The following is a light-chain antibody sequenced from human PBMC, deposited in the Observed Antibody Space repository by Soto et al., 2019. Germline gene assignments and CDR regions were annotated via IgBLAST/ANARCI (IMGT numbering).Light chain of an antibody. CDR1: SGHSNYA. CDR3: QTWDTGISVV. V-gene: IGLV4-69*01. CDR2: LNNDGSH. J-gene: IGLJ2*01. Sequence: QLVLTQSPSASASLGASVKLTCTLSSGHSNYAIAWHQQQPEKGPRYLMKLNNDGSHSKGDGIPERFSGSSSGAERYLTISSLQSEDESDYYCQTWDTGISVVFGGGTKLTVL.